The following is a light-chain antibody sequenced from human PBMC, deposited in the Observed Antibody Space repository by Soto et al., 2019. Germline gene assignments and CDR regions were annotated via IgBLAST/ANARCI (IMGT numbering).Light chain of an antibody. CDR3: QYNNSYSWT. CDR2: DDS. CDR1: QSMSSW. Sequence: EIQVTKCAFTLTASVGDRVTITCRASQSMSSWLAWYQQQPGKDPKLLIYDDSSLESGVLPRFSGSGSGTELILLISGLQHADYAASYYYQYNNSYSWTFGQGTKVDIK. V-gene: IGKV1-5*01. J-gene: IGKJ1*01.